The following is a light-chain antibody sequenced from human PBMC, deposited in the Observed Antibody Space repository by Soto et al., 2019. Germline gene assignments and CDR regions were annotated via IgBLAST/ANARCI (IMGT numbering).Light chain of an antibody. V-gene: IGLV2-8*01. CDR1: SSDVGGYNY. CDR2: EVS. Sequence: QSALTQPPSASGSPGQSVTISCTGTSSDVGGYNYVSWYQQHPGKAPKLMIYEVSKRPSGVPDRFSGSKSGNTAYLTVSGLQAEDEAEYYCSSYGGRNNLGVFGGVTKLTVL. CDR3: SSYGGRNNLGV. J-gene: IGLJ2*01.